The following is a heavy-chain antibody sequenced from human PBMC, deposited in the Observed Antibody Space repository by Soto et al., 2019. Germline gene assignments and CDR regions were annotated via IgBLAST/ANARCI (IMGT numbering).Heavy chain of an antibody. J-gene: IGHJ4*02. CDR2: ITWNSDII. CDR1: GFTFDAYA. D-gene: IGHD7-27*01. V-gene: IGHV3-9*01. CDR3: AKELGPAPSFDF. Sequence: EVELVESGGGLVQPGRSLRLSCTTSGFTFDAYAMHWVRQAPGKGLEWVSGITWNSDIIDYADSVKGRFTVSRDNAKNSLYLQMNSLRSEDTAVYYCAKELGPAPSFDFWGQGTLVTVSS.